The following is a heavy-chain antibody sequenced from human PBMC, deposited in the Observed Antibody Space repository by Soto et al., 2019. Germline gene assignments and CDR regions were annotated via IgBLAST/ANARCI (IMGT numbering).Heavy chain of an antibody. CDR3: TGNAFYANSSGYQESFDI. CDR2: ISPKYGGT. V-gene: IGHV1-2*02. J-gene: IGHJ3*02. CDR1: GYTFSDYY. Sequence: QVQLVQSGADVQKPGASVKVSCKPYGYTFSDYYVHWVRQAPGQGLEWMRWISPKYGGTNYPQKFQGRVTMSRGKSTFTACREPGKLRSDATALYYCTGNAFYANSSGYQESFDIWGQGTLVTVSS. D-gene: IGHD3-22*01.